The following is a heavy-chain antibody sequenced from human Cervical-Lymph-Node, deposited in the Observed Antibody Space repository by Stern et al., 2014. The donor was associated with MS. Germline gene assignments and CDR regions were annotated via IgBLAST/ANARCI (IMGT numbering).Heavy chain of an antibody. CDR2: VYYRGTT. J-gene: IGHJ2*01. V-gene: IGHV4-39*02. CDR3: ARGVTAVTNYVPNWCFDL. Sequence: QVQLVESGPGLVKPSETLSLTCTVSGGSITNRDHWGWIRQSPGKGLEWIGSVYYRGTTSYSPSLRIGATISMDSSRNQFVRRLTSVTATDTAVYFCARGVTAVTNYVPNWCFDLWGRGTLVTVSS. D-gene: IGHD4-11*01. CDR1: GGSITNRDH.